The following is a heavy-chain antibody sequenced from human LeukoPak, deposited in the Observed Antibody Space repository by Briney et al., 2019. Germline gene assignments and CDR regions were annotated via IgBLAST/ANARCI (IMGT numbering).Heavy chain of an antibody. CDR3: ARRAVGATDY. CDR1: GYSISSGYY. CDR2: IHHSGTT. V-gene: IGHV4-38-2*01. D-gene: IGHD1-26*01. J-gene: IGHJ4*02. Sequence: PSETLSLICGVSGYSISSGYYWVWIRPPPGKGLEWIGSIHHSGTTYYNPSLKSRLTISVDTSKNQFSLKLSSVTAADTAVYYCARRAVGATDYWGQRTLVTVSS.